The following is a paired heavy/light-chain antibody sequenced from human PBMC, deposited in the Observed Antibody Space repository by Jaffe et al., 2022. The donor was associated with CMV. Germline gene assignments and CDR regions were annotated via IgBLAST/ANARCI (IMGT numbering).Light chain of an antibody. CDR3: QSYDSSLSGPNWV. J-gene: IGLJ3*02. Sequence: QSVLTQPPSVSGAPGQRVTISCTGSSSNIGAGYDVHWYQQLPGTAPKLLIYGNSNRPSGVPDRFSGSKSGTSASLAITGLQAEDEADYYCQSYDSSLSGPNWVFGGGTKLTVL. CDR1: SSNIGAGYD. V-gene: IGLV1-40*01. CDR2: GNS.
Heavy chain of an antibody. D-gene: IGHD3-3*01. CDR3: AGLLKVQVATLEYNYDFWSGYEWFDP. J-gene: IGHJ5*02. CDR2: IYTSGST. Sequence: QVQLQESGPGLVKPSETLSLTCTVSGGSISSYYWSWIRQPAGKGLEWIGRIYTSGSTNYNPSLKSRVTMSVDTSKNQFSLKLSSVTAADTAVYYCAGLLKVQVATLEYNYDFWSGYEWFDPWGQGTLVTVSS. V-gene: IGHV4-4*07. CDR1: GGSISSYY.